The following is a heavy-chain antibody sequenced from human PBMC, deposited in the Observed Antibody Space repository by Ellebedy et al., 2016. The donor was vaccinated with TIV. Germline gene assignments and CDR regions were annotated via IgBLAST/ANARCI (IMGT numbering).Heavy chain of an antibody. CDR1: GFIFSDYY. CDR3: ARDARFIDQQHNWFDP. J-gene: IGHJ5*02. CDR2: ISSSGTPI. Sequence: GGSLRLSCAASGFIFSDYYMSWIRQAPGKGLEYISYISSSGTPIYYADSVKGRFTISRDNAKNSLDMQMNSLRADDTAVYYCARDARFIDQQHNWFDPWGQGTQVTVSS. D-gene: IGHD6-13*01. V-gene: IGHV3-11*01.